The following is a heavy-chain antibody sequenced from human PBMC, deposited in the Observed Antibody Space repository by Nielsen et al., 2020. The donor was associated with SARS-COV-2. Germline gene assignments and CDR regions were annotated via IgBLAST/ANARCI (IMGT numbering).Heavy chain of an antibody. CDR3: AKDTSGSYSY. CDR1: GFTFSSYS. J-gene: IGHJ4*02. CDR2: ISSSSSYI. D-gene: IGHD1-26*01. V-gene: IGHV3-21*04. Sequence: GESLKISCAASGFTFSSYSMNWVRQAPGKGLEWVSSISSSSSYIYYADSVKGRFTISRDNAKNSLYLQMNSLRAEDTAVYYCAKDTSGSYSYWGQGTLVTVSS.